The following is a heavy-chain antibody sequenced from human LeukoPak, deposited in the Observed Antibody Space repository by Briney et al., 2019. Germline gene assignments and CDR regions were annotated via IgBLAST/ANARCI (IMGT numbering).Heavy chain of an antibody. Sequence: SETLSLTCTVSGGSIRNNYWSWIRQPPGKGLEWIGYIYYSGSTNYNPSLESRVTISVDTSKNQFSLKLSSVTAADTAVYYCARVCGYYGSGSCVDAFDIWGQGTMVTVSS. D-gene: IGHD3-10*01. CDR3: ARVCGYYGSGSCVDAFDI. CDR2: IYYSGST. J-gene: IGHJ3*02. CDR1: GGSIRNNY. V-gene: IGHV4-59*12.